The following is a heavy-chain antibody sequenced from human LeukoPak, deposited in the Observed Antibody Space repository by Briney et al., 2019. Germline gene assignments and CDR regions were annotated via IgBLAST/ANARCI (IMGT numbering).Heavy chain of an antibody. CDR3: ARARSKPNDFWSGYAAFDY. D-gene: IGHD3-3*01. CDR1: GYTFTGYY. J-gene: IGHJ4*02. V-gene: IGHV1-2*02. CDR2: INPNSGGT. Sequence: ASVKVSCKASGYTFTGYYMHWVRQAPGQGLEWMGWINPNSGGTNYAQKFQGRVTITTDESTSTAYMELSSLRSEDTAVYYCARARSKPNDFWSGYAAFDYWGQGTLVTVSS.